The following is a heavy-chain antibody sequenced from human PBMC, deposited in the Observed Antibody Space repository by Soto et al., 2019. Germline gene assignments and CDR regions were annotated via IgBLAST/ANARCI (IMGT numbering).Heavy chain of an antibody. CDR2: ISPHNGNT. CDR1: GYTFTNNG. J-gene: IGHJ4*02. D-gene: IGHD3-22*01. CDR3: GRERYESSGPPVY. Sequence: ASVKVSCKASGYTFTNNGMSWVRQAPGQGPEWMGWISPHNGNTNYAQSFQGRVTMTTDTSTSTAYMELRSLRYDDTAVYYCGRERYESSGPPVYWGQGTLVTVSS. V-gene: IGHV1-18*04.